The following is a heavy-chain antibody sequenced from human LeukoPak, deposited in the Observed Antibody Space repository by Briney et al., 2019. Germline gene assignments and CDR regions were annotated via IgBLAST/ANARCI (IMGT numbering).Heavy chain of an antibody. Sequence: ASVTVSCKASGYTFTIYGISWVRQAPGQGLEWMGWISAYNGNTNYAQKLQGRVTMTTDTSTSTAYMELRSLRSDDTAVYYCARATTYYDFWSGKGAPYYFDYWGQGTLVTVSS. V-gene: IGHV1-18*01. J-gene: IGHJ4*02. CDR3: ARATTYYDFWSGKGAPYYFDY. CDR1: GYTFTIYG. CDR2: ISAYNGNT. D-gene: IGHD3-3*01.